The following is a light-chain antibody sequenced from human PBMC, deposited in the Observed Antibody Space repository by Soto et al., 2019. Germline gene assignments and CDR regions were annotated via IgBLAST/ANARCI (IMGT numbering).Light chain of an antibody. J-gene: IGLJ2*01. CDR3: LLSYNAARV. CDR2: DTS. CDR1: TGAVTSNHH. V-gene: IGLV7-46*01. Sequence: QAVVTKDPSLTVSPGGTVTLTCGSSTGAVTSNHHPYWFQQKAGQAPRTLIYDTSNKHSWTPARISGSLLGDTAALTLSGAQAEDEAQYYCLLSYNAARVFGGGTKLTVL.